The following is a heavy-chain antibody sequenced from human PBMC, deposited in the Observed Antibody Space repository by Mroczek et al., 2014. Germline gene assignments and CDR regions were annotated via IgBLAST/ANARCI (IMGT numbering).Heavy chain of an antibody. D-gene: IGHD3-22*01. CDR2: IYYSGST. CDR1: GGSISSGGYY. J-gene: IGHJ4*02. CDR3: AREGGLVYDSSGYYTPGIFDY. V-gene: IGHV4-31*03. Sequence: QVQLQESGPGLVKPSQTLSLTCTVSGGSISSGGYYWSWIRQHPGKGLEWIGYIYYSGSTYYNPSLKSRVTISVDTSKNQFSLKLSSVTAADTAVYYCAREGGLVYDSSGYYTPGIFDYWGQGTLVTVSS.